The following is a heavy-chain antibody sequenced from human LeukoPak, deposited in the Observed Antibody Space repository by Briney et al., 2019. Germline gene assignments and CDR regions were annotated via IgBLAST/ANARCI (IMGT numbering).Heavy chain of an antibody. J-gene: IGHJ5*02. D-gene: IGHD2-2*01. V-gene: IGHV1-2*02. CDR2: INPNSGGT. CDR3: ARDDCPSTTCSAGP. CDR1: GYAFTGYF. Sequence: ASVKASCTASGYAFTGYFIHWVRQAPGQGLEWMGWINPNSGGTVYAQKFQGRVTMTRDTSISTAYMELSRLRSDDTAVYYCARDDCPSTTCSAGPWGQGTLVTVSS.